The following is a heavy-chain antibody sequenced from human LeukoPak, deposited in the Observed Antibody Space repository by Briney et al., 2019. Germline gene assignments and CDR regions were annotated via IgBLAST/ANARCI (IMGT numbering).Heavy chain of an antibody. CDR1: GYTFTSYG. CDR3: ARRSDGYDSSAYYH. D-gene: IGHD3-22*01. V-gene: IGHV1-18*01. Sequence: ASVKVSCKASGYTFTSYGISWVRQAPGQGLEWMGWISAYNGNTNYAQKLQGRVTMTTDTSTSTAYMELRSLRSDDTAVYYCARRSDGYDSSAYYHWGQGTLVTVSS. J-gene: IGHJ4*02. CDR2: ISAYNGNT.